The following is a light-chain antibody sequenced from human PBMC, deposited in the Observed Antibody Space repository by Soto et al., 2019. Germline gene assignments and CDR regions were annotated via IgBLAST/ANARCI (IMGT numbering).Light chain of an antibody. CDR3: LLYFGGAQLV. Sequence: QTVVTQEPSLTVSPGGTVTLTCASSTGAVTTGNYASWFQQKPGQAPRTLIYTTDNRHSWTPARFSGSLLGGKAALTLSSVQPEDEADYYCLLYFGGAQLVFGGGTKVTVL. J-gene: IGLJ3*02. CDR1: TGAVTTGNY. V-gene: IGLV7-43*01. CDR2: TTD.